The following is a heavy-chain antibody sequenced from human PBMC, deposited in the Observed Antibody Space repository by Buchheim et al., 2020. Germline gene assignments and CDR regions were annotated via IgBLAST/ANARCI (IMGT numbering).Heavy chain of an antibody. D-gene: IGHD3-10*01. CDR1: GGSISSSNW. CDR2: IYHSGRT. V-gene: IGHV4-4*02. Sequence: QVQLQESGPGLVKPSGTLSLTCAVSGGSISSSNWWSWVRQPPGKGLECIVVIYHSGRTDYTPSLKSRVTISLDKSKNQFSMKLSSVTAADTAVYYCARAPRLGARGRFDPWGKGTL. J-gene: IGHJ5*02. CDR3: ARAPRLGARGRFDP.